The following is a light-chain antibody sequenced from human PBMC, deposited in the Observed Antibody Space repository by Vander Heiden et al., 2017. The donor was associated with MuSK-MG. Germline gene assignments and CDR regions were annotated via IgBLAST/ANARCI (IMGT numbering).Light chain of an antibody. V-gene: IGKV1-12*01. CDR2: AAY. J-gene: IGKJ4*01. CDR1: QGISSW. Sequence: SSVSASVGDTVTITCRASQGISSWLAWYQQKPGKAPKLLIYAAYSLQSGVPSRFSGRGAGTDFTLTSSILHQEDFTTYYCQQANRFPHTFGGGTKLEIK. CDR3: QQANRFPHT.